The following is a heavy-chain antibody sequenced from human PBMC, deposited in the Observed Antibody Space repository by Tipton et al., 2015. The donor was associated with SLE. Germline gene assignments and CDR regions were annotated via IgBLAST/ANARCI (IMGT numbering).Heavy chain of an antibody. J-gene: IGHJ4*02. V-gene: IGHV4-39*07. Sequence: TLSLTCTVSGGSISSSGYYWGWIRQPPGKGLEWIGNIYYSGSTYYNPSLKSRVTISVDTSKNQFSLTLTSVTAADTAVYYCAREWSSFDFWGQGTLVTVSS. CDR1: GGSISSSGYY. CDR2: IYYSGST. D-gene: IGHD2-15*01. CDR3: AREWSSFDF.